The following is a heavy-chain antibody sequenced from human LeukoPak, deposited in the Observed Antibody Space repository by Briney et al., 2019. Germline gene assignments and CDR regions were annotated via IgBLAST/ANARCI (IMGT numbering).Heavy chain of an antibody. Sequence: SETLSLTCAVSGGSISSSNWWSWVRQPPGKGLEWIGEIYHSGSTNYNPSLKSRVTISVDKSKNQFSLKLSSVTAADTAVYYCAGRNDYGDSDAFDIWGQGTMVTVSS. V-gene: IGHV4-4*02. CDR1: GGSISSSNW. CDR3: AGRNDYGDSDAFDI. J-gene: IGHJ3*02. D-gene: IGHD4-17*01. CDR2: IYHSGST.